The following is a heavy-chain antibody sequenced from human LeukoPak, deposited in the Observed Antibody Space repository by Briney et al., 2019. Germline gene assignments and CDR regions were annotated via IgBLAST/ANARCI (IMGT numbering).Heavy chain of an antibody. CDR3: ARHIAVAGTWAYDY. Sequence: GGSLRLSCVASGFTFNSYSMNWVRQAPGKGLEWVSYISSSSVTIYYADSVKGRFTISRDNAKNSLYLQMNRLRDEDTAVYYCARHIAVAGTWAYDYWGQGTLVTVSS. CDR2: ISSSSVTI. CDR1: GFTFNSYS. V-gene: IGHV3-48*02. J-gene: IGHJ4*02. D-gene: IGHD6-19*01.